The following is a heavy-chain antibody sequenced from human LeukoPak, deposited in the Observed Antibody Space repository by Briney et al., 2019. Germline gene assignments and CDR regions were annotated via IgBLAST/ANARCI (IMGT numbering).Heavy chain of an antibody. CDR3: AGREDCGGDCMDAFDI. J-gene: IGHJ3*02. CDR2: IYYSGST. V-gene: IGHV4-39*07. Sequence: SETLSLTCTVSGGSISSSSYYWGRIRQPPGKGLEWIGSIYYSGSTYYNPSLKSRVTISVDTSKNQFSLKLSSVTAADTAVYYCAGREDCGGDCMDAFDIWGQGTMLTVSS. CDR1: GGSISSSSYY. D-gene: IGHD2-21*01.